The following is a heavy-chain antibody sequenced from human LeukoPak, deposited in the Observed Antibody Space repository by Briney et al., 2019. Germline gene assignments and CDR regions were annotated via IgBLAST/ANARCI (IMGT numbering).Heavy chain of an antibody. D-gene: IGHD3-10*01. CDR2: IIPIFGTA. V-gene: IGHV1-69*13. Sequence: GASVKVSCKASGYTFTSYAISWVRQAPGQGLEWMGGIIPIFGTANYAQKFQGRVTITADESTSTAYMELSSLRSEDTAVYYCARRGNFGELLFSPNWFDPWGQGTLVTVSS. CDR3: ARRGNFGELLFSPNWFDP. J-gene: IGHJ5*02. CDR1: GYTFTSYA.